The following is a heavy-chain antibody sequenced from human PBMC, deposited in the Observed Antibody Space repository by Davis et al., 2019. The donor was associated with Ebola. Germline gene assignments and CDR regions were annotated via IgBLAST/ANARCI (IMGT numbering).Heavy chain of an antibody. CDR1: GFSFSTYG. J-gene: IGHJ4*02. Sequence: PGGSLRLSCAASGFSFSTYGMHWVRQAPGKGLEWVAWIRYAGNDRYYADSVEGRFTISRDNSRNTLYLQMNNLRAEDTAVYYCAKGDNSGWYGVDYWGQGTLVIVSS. CDR2: IRYAGNDR. V-gene: IGHV3-30*02. CDR3: AKGDNSGWYGVDY. D-gene: IGHD6-19*01.